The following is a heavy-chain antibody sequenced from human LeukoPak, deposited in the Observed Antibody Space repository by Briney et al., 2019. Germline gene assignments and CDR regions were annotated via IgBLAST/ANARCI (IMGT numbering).Heavy chain of an antibody. D-gene: IGHD3-9*01. J-gene: IGHJ4*02. Sequence: GESLKISCKGSGXSFTSYWSGWVRQMPGKGVEWMGIIYPGDSDTRYSPSFQGQVTISADKSISTAYLQWSSLKASDTAMYYCARQTAEQYYDILTGSLGDGYYFDYWGQGTLVTVSS. CDR2: IYPGDSDT. CDR1: GXSFTSYW. CDR3: ARQTAEQYYDILTGSLGDGYYFDY. V-gene: IGHV5-51*01.